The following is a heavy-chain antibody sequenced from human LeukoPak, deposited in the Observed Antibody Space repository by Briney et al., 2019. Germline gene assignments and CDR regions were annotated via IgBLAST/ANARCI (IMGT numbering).Heavy chain of an antibody. V-gene: IGHV4-34*01. CDR1: GGSFSDYY. CDR2: INHSGIT. J-gene: IGHJ5*02. Sequence: SETLSLTCAVYGGSFSDYYWGWIRQPPGKGLEWVGEINHSGITNYNPSLKSRVRISTDTSRNHFSLKVNSVTAADTAAYYCARGGGLRSIWDTWFDPWGQGTLVTVSS. CDR3: ARGGGLRSIWDTWFDP. D-gene: IGHD2/OR15-2a*01.